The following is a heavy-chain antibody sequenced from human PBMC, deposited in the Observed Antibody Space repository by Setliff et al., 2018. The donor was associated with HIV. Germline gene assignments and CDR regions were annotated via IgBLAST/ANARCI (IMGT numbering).Heavy chain of an antibody. V-gene: IGHV4-30-4*01. CDR1: GGSISSGEYS. CDR2: FHYSGNT. CDR3: AKGPRGLSLRYYFDF. J-gene: IGHJ4*02. Sequence: SETLSLTCTVSGGSISSGEYSWSWIRQRPGKGLEYIGSFHYSGNTDYNPSLETRVTMFADTSKNQFSLRLSPVTAADTAIYYCAKGPRGLSLRYYFDFWAQGSQVTVSS.